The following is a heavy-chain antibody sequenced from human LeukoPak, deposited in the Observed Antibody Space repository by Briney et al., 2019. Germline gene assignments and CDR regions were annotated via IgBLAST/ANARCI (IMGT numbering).Heavy chain of an antibody. CDR3: ARGYSTSWYED. V-gene: IGHV4-34*01. CDR2: INHSGST. CDR1: GGSFSGYY. Sequence: MTSETLSLTCAVYGGSFSGYYWSWIRQPPGKGLEWIGEINHSGSTNYNPSLKSRVTISVDTSKNQFSLKLSSVTAADTAVYYCARGYSTSWYEDWGQGTLVTVPS. J-gene: IGHJ4*02. D-gene: IGHD6-13*01.